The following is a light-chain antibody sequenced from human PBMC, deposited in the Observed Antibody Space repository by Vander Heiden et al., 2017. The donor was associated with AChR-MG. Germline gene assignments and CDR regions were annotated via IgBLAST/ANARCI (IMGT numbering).Light chain of an antibody. CDR1: KVGEKD. J-gene: IGLJ2*01. CDR3: QAWDSSTVV. V-gene: IGLV3-1*01. Sequence: SYELTQPPSVSVSPVQPASITCSGDKVGEKDACWYQQKPGQSPVLVIFQRTKRPSGIPERFSGSNSGDTATLTISGTQATDEADYYCQAWDSSTVVFGGGTKLTVL. CDR2: QRT.